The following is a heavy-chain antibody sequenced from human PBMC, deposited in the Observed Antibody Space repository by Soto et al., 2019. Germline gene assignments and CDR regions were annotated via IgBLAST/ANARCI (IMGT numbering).Heavy chain of an antibody. CDR2: IYPGDSDT. CDR3: AGGGVRGVITRTRDYYGMDV. J-gene: IGHJ6*02. D-gene: IGHD3-10*01. V-gene: IGHV5-51*01. CDR1: GYKVSTWHNFTSYW. Sequence: PGESLKISCMGSGYKVSTWHNFTSYWIAWVRQMPGEGLEWMGIIYPGDSDTRYSPSFQGQVTISADKSISTTYLQWSSLKASDTAMYYCAGGGVRGVITRTRDYYGMDVWGQGTTVTVSS.